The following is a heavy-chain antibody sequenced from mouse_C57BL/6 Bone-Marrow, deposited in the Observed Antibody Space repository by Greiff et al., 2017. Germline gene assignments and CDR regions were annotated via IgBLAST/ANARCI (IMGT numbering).Heavy chain of an antibody. J-gene: IGHJ2*01. D-gene: IGHD2-14*01. Sequence: EVQLQQSGPELVKPGASVKISCKASGYTFTDYYMNWVKQSHGKSLEWIGDINPNNGGTSYNQKFKGKATLTVDKSSSTAYMELRSLTSEDSAVYYCARGVPLYYFDYWGQGTTLTVSS. CDR2: INPNNGGT. CDR3: ARGVPLYYFDY. V-gene: IGHV1-26*01. CDR1: GYTFTDYY.